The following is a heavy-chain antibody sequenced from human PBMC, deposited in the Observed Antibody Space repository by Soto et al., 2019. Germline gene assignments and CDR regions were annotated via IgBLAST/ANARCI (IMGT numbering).Heavy chain of an antibody. V-gene: IGHV4-30-2*01. Sequence: QLQLQESGSGLVKPSQTLSLTCAVSGGSISSGGYSWSWIRQPPGKGLEWIGYIYHSGSTYYNPSLQSRVTISVDRSKNQFSLKLSSVTAADTAVYYCARDGDYYDSSGYSPFRYWGQGTLVTVSS. D-gene: IGHD3-22*01. J-gene: IGHJ4*02. CDR2: IYHSGST. CDR1: GGSISSGGYS. CDR3: ARDGDYYDSSGYSPFRY.